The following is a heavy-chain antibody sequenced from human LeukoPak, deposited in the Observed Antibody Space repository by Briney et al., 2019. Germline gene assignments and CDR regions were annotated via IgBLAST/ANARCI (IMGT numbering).Heavy chain of an antibody. V-gene: IGHV4-39*01. CDR3: AQSLGGSSWFGNWFDP. CDR2: IYYSGST. CDR1: GGSISSSSYS. D-gene: IGHD6-13*01. J-gene: IGHJ5*02. Sequence: SETLSLTCTVSGGSISSSSYSWGWIRQPPGKGLEWIGSIYYSGSTNYKPALKSRVIISVDTSKNQFSLKLSSVTAADTAVYYCAQSLGGSSWFGNWFDPWGQGTLVTVSS.